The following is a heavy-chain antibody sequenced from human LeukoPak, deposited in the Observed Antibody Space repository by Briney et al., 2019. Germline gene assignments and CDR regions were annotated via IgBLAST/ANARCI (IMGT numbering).Heavy chain of an antibody. CDR1: GASVSGSPYY. Sequence: SETLSLTCTVSGASVSGSPYYWGWIRQPPGKGLEWIGSIYSSGSTYYNASLQSRVTISIEMSKNQISLRPNSVTAADTATYYCAKSGGYGLIDYWGQGTLVTVSS. J-gene: IGHJ4*02. CDR2: IYSSGST. D-gene: IGHD1-26*01. V-gene: IGHV4-39*01. CDR3: AKSGGYGLIDY.